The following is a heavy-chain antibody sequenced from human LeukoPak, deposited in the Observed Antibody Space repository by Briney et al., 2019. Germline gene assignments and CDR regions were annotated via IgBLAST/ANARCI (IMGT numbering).Heavy chain of an antibody. D-gene: IGHD5-18*01. V-gene: IGHV3-30*18. CDR1: GFTFSSYG. Sequence: GRSLRLSCAASGFTFSSYGMHWVRQAPGKGLEWVAVISYDGSNKYYADSVKGRFTISRDNSNNTLYLQMNSLRAEDTAVYYCAKVDTAMALDYWGQGTLVTVSS. CDR2: ISYDGSNK. CDR3: AKVDTAMALDY. J-gene: IGHJ4*02.